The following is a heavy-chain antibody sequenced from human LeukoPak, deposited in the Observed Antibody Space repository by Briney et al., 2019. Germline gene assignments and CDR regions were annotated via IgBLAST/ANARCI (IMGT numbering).Heavy chain of an antibody. CDR1: GGSISRGSYY. CDR2: VYHNRNT. CDR3: ARVGWVHAAQHPNWLDP. Sequence: SGTLSLTCTVSGGSISRGSYYWGWIRQPPGTGLEWIANVYHNRNTAYNPSLRSRATISIDTSRNQFSLRLNSVTAADTAVYYCARVGWVHAAQHPNWLDPWGQGTLVTVSS. J-gene: IGHJ5*02. D-gene: IGHD1-1*01. V-gene: IGHV4-39*07.